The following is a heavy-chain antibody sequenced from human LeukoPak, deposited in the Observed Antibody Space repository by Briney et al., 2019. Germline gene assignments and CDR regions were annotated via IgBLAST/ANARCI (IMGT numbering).Heavy chain of an antibody. J-gene: IGHJ4*02. CDR1: GYSFTSYW. V-gene: IGHV5-10-1*01. D-gene: IGHD6-19*01. Sequence: GESLKISCKASGYSFTSYWISWGRQMPGKGLGWMGRIDPSDSYTNYSTSFQGHVTISDDKSISTAYLQWSSLKASDTAMYYCASWGDSSGKVWDYWGQGTLVTVSS. CDR3: ASWGDSSGKVWDY. CDR2: IDPSDSYT.